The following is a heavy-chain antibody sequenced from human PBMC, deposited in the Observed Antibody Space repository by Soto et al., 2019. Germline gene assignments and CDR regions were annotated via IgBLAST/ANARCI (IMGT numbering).Heavy chain of an antibody. CDR2: IYWDDDK. D-gene: IGHD5-12*01. CDR1: GFSLSTSGVG. V-gene: IGHV2-5*02. Sequence: SGPTLVKPTQTLTLTCTFSGFSLSTSGVGVGWIRQPPGKALEWLALIYWDDDKRYSPSLKSRLTITKDTSKNQVVLTKTNMDPVDTATYYCAHMLSYSGYDYGYFDYWGQGTLVTVSS. CDR3: AHMLSYSGYDYGYFDY. J-gene: IGHJ4*02.